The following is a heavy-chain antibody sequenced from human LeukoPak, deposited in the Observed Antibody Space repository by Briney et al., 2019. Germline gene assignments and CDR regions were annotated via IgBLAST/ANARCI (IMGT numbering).Heavy chain of an antibody. J-gene: IGHJ4*02. D-gene: IGHD1-26*01. V-gene: IGHV4-38-2*02. Sequence: SETLSLTCTVSGYSISSGYYWGWIRQPPGKGLEWIGSIYHSGSTYYNPSLKSRVTISVDTSKNQFSLKLSSVTAADTAVYYCAREDNSGSSPYFDYWGQGTLVTVSS. CDR3: AREDNSGSSPYFDY. CDR1: GYSISSGYY. CDR2: IYHSGST.